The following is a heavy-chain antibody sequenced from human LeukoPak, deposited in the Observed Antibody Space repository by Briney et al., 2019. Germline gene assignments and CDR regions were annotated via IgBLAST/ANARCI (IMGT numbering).Heavy chain of an antibody. CDR2: IYSGGST. D-gene: IGHD3-3*01. CDR1: GFTVSSNY. V-gene: IGHV3-53*01. J-gene: IGHJ5*02. Sequence: GGSLRLSCAASGFTVSSNYMSWVRQAPGKGLEWVSVIYSGGSTYYADSVKGRFTISRDNSKNTLYLQMNSLRAEDTAVYYCAKVLIFGVVTSFDPWGQGTLVTVSS. CDR3: AKVLIFGVVTSFDP.